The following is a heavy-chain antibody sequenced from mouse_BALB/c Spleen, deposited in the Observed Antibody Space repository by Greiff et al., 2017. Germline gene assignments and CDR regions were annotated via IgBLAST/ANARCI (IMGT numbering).Heavy chain of an antibody. CDR1: GYTFTSYY. V-gene: IGHV1S56*01. J-gene: IGHJ2*01. D-gene: IGHD2-10*02. CDR3: ASWREYGNSGCFDY. Sequence: VQLQQSGPELVKPGASVRISCKASGYTFTSYYIHWVKQRPGQGLEWIGWIYPGNVNAKYNDKFKGKATLNSDKSSSTAYMQLSSLTSEDSAVVICASWREYGNSGCFDYWGQGTTLTVSS. CDR2: IYPGNVNA.